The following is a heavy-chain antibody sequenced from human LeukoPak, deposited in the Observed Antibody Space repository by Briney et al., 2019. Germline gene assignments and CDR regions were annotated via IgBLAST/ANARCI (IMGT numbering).Heavy chain of an antibody. Sequence: ASVKVSCNVSGYTLTELSMHWVRQAPGKGLEWMGGFDPEDGEAIYAQKFQGRVTMTEDTSTDAAYMELSSLRSEDTAVYYCATDLLAVTEVDYWGQGTLVTVSS. CDR2: FDPEDGEA. CDR3: ATDLLAVTEVDY. D-gene: IGHD4-17*01. J-gene: IGHJ4*02. V-gene: IGHV1-24*01. CDR1: GYTLTELS.